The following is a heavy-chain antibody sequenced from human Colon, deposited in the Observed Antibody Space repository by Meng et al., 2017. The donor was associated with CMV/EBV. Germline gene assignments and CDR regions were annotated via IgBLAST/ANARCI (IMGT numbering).Heavy chain of an antibody. CDR1: GFNVSSYS. V-gene: IGHV3-21*01. D-gene: IGHD1-26*01. Sequence: VQLVESGGGLVKPGGSLGLSCAASGFNVSSYSMNWVRQAPGKGLEWVSSISSSSSYIYYADSVKGRFTISRDNAKNSLYLQMNSLRAEDTAVYYCARGDSGSYYYGDYWGQGTLVTVSS. CDR3: ARGDSGSYYYGDY. J-gene: IGHJ4*02. CDR2: ISSSSSYI.